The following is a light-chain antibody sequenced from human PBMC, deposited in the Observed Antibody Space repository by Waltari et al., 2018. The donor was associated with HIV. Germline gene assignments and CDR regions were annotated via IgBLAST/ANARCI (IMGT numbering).Light chain of an antibody. CDR3: LQGYNFPRT. CDR1: QGIRNE. Sequence: AIQMTQSPSSRSASVGDRVTITCRASQGIRNELGWYQQKPGEAPKLLIYGASTLQSGVPLRFSVSRSGTDFTLTISSLQLEDSGTYFCLQGYNFPRTFCQGTKVEIK. J-gene: IGKJ1*01. V-gene: IGKV1-6*01. CDR2: GAS.